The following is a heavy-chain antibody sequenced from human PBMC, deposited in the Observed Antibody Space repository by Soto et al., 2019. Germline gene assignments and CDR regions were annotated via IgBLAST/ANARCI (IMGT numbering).Heavy chain of an antibody. CDR1: GFTFSSYW. V-gene: IGHV3-7*05. CDR3: ARAVSWNLSWYFDL. D-gene: IGHD1-1*01. J-gene: IGHJ2*01. CDR2: IKQDGSEK. Sequence: EVQLVESGGGLVQPGGSLRLSCAASGFTFSSYWMSWVRQAPGKGLEWVANIKQDGSEKYYVDSVKGRFTISRDNAKNSLYLQMNSMRAEDTAVYYCARAVSWNLSWYFDLWGRGTLVTVSS.